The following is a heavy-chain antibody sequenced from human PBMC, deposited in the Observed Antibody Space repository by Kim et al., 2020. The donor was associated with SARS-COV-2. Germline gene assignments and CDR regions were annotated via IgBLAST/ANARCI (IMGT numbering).Heavy chain of an antibody. D-gene: IGHD1-26*01. V-gene: IGHV3-23*01. Sequence: GGSLRLSCAASGFTFSSYAMSWVRQAPGKGLEWVSAISGSGGSTYYADSVKGRFTISRDNSKNTLYLQMNSLRAEDTAVYYCAKVRYSGIGNSDLPYYYYYGMDVWGQGTTVTVSS. CDR2: ISGSGGST. J-gene: IGHJ6*02. CDR3: AKVRYSGIGNSDLPYYYYYGMDV. CDR1: GFTFSSYA.